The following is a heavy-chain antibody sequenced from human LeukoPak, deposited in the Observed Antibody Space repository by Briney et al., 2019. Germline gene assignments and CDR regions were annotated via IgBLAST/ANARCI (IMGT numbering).Heavy chain of an antibody. D-gene: IGHD6-19*01. CDR1: GFAFSSYD. CDR3: AFPAHHWLVRGAFDI. Sequence: GGSLRLSCAASGFAFSSYDMNWVRQAAGKGLEWVPQISGAGDNSDYADSVKGRFTISRDNSKRTLYLQLNNLRVEDTAIYYCAFPAHHWLVRGAFDIWGQGTVVTVSS. V-gene: IGHV3-23*01. CDR2: ISGAGDNS. J-gene: IGHJ3*02.